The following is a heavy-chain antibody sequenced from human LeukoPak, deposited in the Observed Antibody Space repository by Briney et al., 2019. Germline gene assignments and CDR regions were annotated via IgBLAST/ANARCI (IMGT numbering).Heavy chain of an antibody. Sequence: SGPTLVKPTQTLTLTCSFSGFSLSTSEVAVGWIRQPPGKALEWLALIYWNDDKRVTPSLQRRLTLTKDTSKNQVVLTMTNMDPVDTATYYCARSLWFGDLSHFDYWGQGTVVTVSS. J-gene: IGHJ4*02. CDR2: IYWNDDK. D-gene: IGHD3-10*01. CDR1: GFSLSTSEVA. V-gene: IGHV2-5*01. CDR3: ARSLWFGDLSHFDY.